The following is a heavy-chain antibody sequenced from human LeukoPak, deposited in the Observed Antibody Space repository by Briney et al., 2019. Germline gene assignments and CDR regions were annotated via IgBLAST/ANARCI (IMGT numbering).Heavy chain of an antibody. CDR1: GYTFTSYG. V-gene: IGHV1-18*01. D-gene: IGHD3-3*01. Sequence: ASVKVSCKASGYTFTSYGISWVRQAPGQGLEWMGWISAYNGNTNYAQKLQGRVTMTTDTSTSTAYMELRSLRSDDTAVYYCARERVGPYDFWSGYREWGQGTLVTVSS. CDR3: ARERVGPYDFWSGYRE. J-gene: IGHJ4*02. CDR2: ISAYNGNT.